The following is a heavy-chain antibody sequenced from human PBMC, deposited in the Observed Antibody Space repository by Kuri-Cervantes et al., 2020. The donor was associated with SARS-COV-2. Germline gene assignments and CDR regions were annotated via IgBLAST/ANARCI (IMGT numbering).Heavy chain of an antibody. J-gene: IGHJ4*02. V-gene: IGHV4-4*07. CDR2: IYTSGST. Sequence: SETLSLTCTVSGGSISSYYWSWIRQPAGKGLEWIGRIYTSGSTNYNPSLKSRVTISVDTSKNQFSLKLSSVTAADTAVYYCARGDCSGGSCYFDYWGQGTLVTVSS. D-gene: IGHD2-15*01. CDR3: ARGDCSGGSCYFDY. CDR1: GGSISSYY.